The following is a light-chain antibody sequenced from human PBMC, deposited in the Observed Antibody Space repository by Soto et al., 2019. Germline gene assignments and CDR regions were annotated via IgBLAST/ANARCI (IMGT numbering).Light chain of an antibody. CDR2: DDS. CDR1: NIGSKS. CDR3: QVWDLGLDHRGV. J-gene: IGLJ3*02. V-gene: IGLV3-21*02. Sequence: SYELAQAPSVSVTPGQTARITCGGDNIGSKSVHGYQQKPGQAPVLVIYDDSDRPSGIPKRFSGSNFGTTATLTSSRVEAGEEADFYCQVWDLGLDHRGVFGGGTQLTVL.